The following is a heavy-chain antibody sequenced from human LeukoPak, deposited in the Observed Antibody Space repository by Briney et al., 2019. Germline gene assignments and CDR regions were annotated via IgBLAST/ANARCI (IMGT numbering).Heavy chain of an antibody. D-gene: IGHD5-24*01. Sequence: GASLRLSCAASGFTFSSYTMNWVRQAPGKGLEWVSSISSSSIYIYYTDSLKGRFTISRDNAKNSLFLQMNSLRAEDTAVYYCARGRRDGYNLVDAFDIWGQGTMVTVSS. CDR1: GFTFSSYT. CDR2: ISSSSIYI. V-gene: IGHV3-21*01. CDR3: ARGRRDGYNLVDAFDI. J-gene: IGHJ3*02.